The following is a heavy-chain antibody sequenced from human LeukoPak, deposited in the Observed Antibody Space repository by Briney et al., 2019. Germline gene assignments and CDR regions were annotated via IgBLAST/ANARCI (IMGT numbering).Heavy chain of an antibody. J-gene: IGHJ3*01. D-gene: IGHD6-19*01. V-gene: IGHV6-1*01. CDR3: ARARVAVAGLSAFDV. CDR2: TYYKSKWYS. Sequence: SQTLSLTCAISGDSVSSTSALWNWIRQSPSRGLEWLGRTYYKSKWYSYYALSVKSRITINPDSSKNQFSLQLSSVTPEDTAVYYCARARVAVAGLSAFDVWGQGTKVTVSS. CDR1: GDSVSSTSAL.